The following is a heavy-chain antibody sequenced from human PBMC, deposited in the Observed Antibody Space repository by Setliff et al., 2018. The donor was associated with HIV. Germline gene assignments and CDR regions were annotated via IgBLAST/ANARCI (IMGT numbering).Heavy chain of an antibody. D-gene: IGHD6-19*01. Sequence: SETLSLTCTVSGGSISSSSYYWGWIRQPPGKGLEWIGSIYYSGRTYYNPSLKSLVTTSVEKSKNHFSLKLSSVTAADTAVYYCATMGRRGWFIDYWGQGTLVTVSS. CDR3: ATMGRRGWFIDY. CDR2: IYYSGRT. CDR1: GGSISSSSYY. V-gene: IGHV4-39*01. J-gene: IGHJ4*02.